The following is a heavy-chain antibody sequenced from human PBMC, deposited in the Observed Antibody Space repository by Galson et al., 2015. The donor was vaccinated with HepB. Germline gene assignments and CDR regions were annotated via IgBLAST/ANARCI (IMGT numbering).Heavy chain of an antibody. CDR2: ISGSGGST. V-gene: IGHV3-23*01. CDR3: ARDPRGTYGAFDI. D-gene: IGHD1-26*01. Sequence: SLRLSCAGSGFTSSRYVISWVRQAPGKGLEWVSAISGSGGSTYYADSVKGRFTISRDNSKSTLYLQMNSLRAEDTAVYYCARDPRGTYGAFDIWGQGTMVAASS. CDR1: GFTSSRYV. J-gene: IGHJ3*02.